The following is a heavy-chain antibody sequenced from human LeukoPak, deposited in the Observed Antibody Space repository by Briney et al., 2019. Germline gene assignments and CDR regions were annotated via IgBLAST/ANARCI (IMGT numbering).Heavy chain of an antibody. D-gene: IGHD6-13*01. CDR1: GDSVSSNSAT. J-gene: IGHJ4*02. CDR2: TYYRSNWYN. CDR3: ARAPGAAAGFDY. Sequence: SQTLSLTCAISGDSVSSNSATWNWIRQSRSKGLEWLGRTYYRSNWYNDYAVSVKSRITINPDTSKNQFSLQLNSVTPDDAAVFYCARAPGAAAGFDYWGQGTLVTVSS. V-gene: IGHV6-1*01.